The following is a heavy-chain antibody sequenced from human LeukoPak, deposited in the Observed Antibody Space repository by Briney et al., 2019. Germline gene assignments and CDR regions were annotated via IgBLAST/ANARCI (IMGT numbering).Heavy chain of an antibody. J-gene: IGHJ4*02. D-gene: IGHD3-22*01. Sequence: SETLSLTCAVYGGSFSGYYWGWIRQPPGKGLEWIGGIYYSGSTYYNPSLKSRVTISVDTSKNQFSLKLSSVTAADTAVYYCARSSYAVYYYDSSGYYPFDYWGQGTLVTVSS. CDR2: IYYSGST. V-gene: IGHV4-34*01. CDR1: GGSFSGYY. CDR3: ARSSYAVYYYDSSGYYPFDY.